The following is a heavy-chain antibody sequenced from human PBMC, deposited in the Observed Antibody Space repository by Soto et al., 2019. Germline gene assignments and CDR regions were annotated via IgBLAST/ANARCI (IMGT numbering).Heavy chain of an antibody. J-gene: IGHJ2*01. CDR3: PSKAVGWYFDL. CDR1: GFSFSRYS. CDR2: INRDGSST. D-gene: IGHD2-15*01. Sequence: EVQLVESGGGLVQPGGSLRLSCAGSGFSFSRYSMDWVRQAPGKGLVWVSCINRDGSSTSYGDSVKGRYTISRDNAKNTLYLQMNSLRAEATAGYCCPSKAVGWYFDLWGRGTLVTITS. V-gene: IGHV3-74*01.